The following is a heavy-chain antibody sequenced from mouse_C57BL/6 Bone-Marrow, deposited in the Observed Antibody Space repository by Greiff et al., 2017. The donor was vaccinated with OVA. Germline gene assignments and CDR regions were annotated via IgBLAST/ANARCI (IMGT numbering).Heavy chain of an antibody. J-gene: IGHJ4*01. CDR2: IDPETGGT. CDR3: TIITTVVEDAMDY. V-gene: IGHV1-15*01. Sequence: QVQLQQSGAELVRPGASVTLSCKASGYTFTDYEMHWVKQTPVHGLEWIGAIDPETGGTAYNQKFKGKAILTADKSSSTAYMELRSLTSEDSAVYYCTIITTVVEDAMDYWGQGTSVTVSS. D-gene: IGHD1-1*01. CDR1: GYTFTDYE.